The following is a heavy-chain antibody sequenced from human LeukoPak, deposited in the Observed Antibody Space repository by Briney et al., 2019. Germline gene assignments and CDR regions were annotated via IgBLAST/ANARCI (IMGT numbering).Heavy chain of an antibody. V-gene: IGHV6-1*01. Sequence: SQTLSLTCAISGDSVSSNCATWNWIRQSPSRGLEWLGRTYYKSKWYSDYAVSVKSRITINSDTSKNHFSLQLNSVTPEDTAVYYCARVSSPWSPRDAFDIWGQGTMVTVSS. D-gene: IGHD1-26*01. CDR3: ARVSSPWSPRDAFDI. CDR1: GDSVSSNCAT. J-gene: IGHJ3*02. CDR2: TYYKSKWYS.